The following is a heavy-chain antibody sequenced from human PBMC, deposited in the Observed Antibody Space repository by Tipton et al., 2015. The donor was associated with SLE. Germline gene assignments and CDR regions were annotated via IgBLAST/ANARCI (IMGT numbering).Heavy chain of an antibody. CDR3: ARQEVGAAAFDY. J-gene: IGHJ4*02. Sequence: QLVQSGAEVKKPGPSVKVSCKASGGTFSNYAISWVRQAPGQGLEWMGGIIPIFGRTNYAQRFQGRVTITTDESTNTAYMELSSLRSEDTAVYYCARQEVGAAAFDYWGQGTLVTVSS. CDR1: GGTFSNYA. D-gene: IGHD1-26*01. V-gene: IGHV1-69*05. CDR2: IIPIFGRT.